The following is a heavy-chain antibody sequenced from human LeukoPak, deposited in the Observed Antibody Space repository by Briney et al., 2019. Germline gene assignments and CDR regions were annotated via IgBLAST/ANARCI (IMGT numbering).Heavy chain of an antibody. Sequence: GGSLRLSCAASGFTFSSYWVNWVRQAPGKGPEWVASIKEDGSQRYYVDSVKGRFTISRDNAMNSLYLQMNSLRAEDTATYYCARGIAAAGRILDPWGQGTLVPVSP. V-gene: IGHV3-7*04. CDR2: IKEDGSQR. D-gene: IGHD6-13*01. J-gene: IGHJ5*02. CDR3: ARGIAAAGRILDP. CDR1: GFTFSSYW.